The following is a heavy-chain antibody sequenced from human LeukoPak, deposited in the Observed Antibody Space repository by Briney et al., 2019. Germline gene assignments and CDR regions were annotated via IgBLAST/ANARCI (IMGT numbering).Heavy chain of an antibody. CDR2: IYYSGST. D-gene: IGHD2-2*01. Sequence: PSQTLSLTCTLSGGSLSRGDYYWRWIRQPPGKGLEWIGYIYYSGSTYYHPSLKSRLTISVDTTKNQFSLKLSSVTAADTAVYYCASELYSAMAFDYWGQGTLVTVSS. V-gene: IGHV4-30-4*01. J-gene: IGHJ4*02. CDR3: ASELYSAMAFDY. CDR1: GGSLSRGDYY.